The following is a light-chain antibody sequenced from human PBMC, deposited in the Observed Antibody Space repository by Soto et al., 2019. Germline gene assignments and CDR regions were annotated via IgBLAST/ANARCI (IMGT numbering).Light chain of an antibody. CDR1: QSVSTY. J-gene: IGKJ5*01. CDR2: DAS. CDR3: QQRSNWIT. Sequence: EIVLTQSPATLSLSPGERATLSCRASQSVSTYLGWYQQKPGQAPRLLIYDASNRATGIPARFSGSGSGTDFTLTISSLEPEDFAVYYCQQRSNWITFGQGTRLENK. V-gene: IGKV3-11*01.